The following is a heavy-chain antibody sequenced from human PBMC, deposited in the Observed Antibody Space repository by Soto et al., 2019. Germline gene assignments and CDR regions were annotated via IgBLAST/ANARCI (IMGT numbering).Heavy chain of an antibody. CDR2: INPNSGGT. CDR3: AREWDEETNHEFSSCSGGSCYLAY. V-gene: IGHV1-2*04. D-gene: IGHD2-15*01. Sequence: ASVKVSCKASGYTFTGYYMHWVRQAPGQGLEWMGWINPNSGGTNYAQKFQGWVTMTRDTSISTAYMELSRLRSDDTAVYYCAREWDEETNHEFSSCSGGSCYLAYWGQGTLVTVSS. CDR1: GYTFTGYY. J-gene: IGHJ4*02.